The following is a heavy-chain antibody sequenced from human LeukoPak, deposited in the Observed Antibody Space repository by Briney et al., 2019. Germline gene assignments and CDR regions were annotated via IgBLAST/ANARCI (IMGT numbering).Heavy chain of an antibody. V-gene: IGHV4-39*01. J-gene: IGHJ6*03. CDR2: IYYSGST. CDR1: GGSISSSSYY. CDR3: ARHRLEAARQWLSGPDYYMDV. Sequence: SETLSLTCTVSGGSISSSSYYWGWIRQPPGKGLEWIGSIYYSGSTYYNPSLKSRVTISVDTSKNQFSLKLSSVTAADTAVYYCARHRLEAARQWLSGPDYYMDVWGKGTTVTVSS. D-gene: IGHD6-6*01.